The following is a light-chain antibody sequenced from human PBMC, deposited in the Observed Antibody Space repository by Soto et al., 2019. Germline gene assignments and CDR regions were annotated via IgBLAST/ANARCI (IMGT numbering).Light chain of an antibody. J-gene: IGKJ1*01. CDR2: GAS. V-gene: IGKV1-39*01. CDR1: QTISNF. CDR3: QHSYNTPRT. Sequence: DIEMTLSPSSLSATVGDRVTVTCRASQTISNFLNWYQQTPGKAPKLLIYGASNLQSGVPSRFSGSGSGTDFTLTISSLQPEDFATYFCQHSYNTPRTFGQGTKVDIK.